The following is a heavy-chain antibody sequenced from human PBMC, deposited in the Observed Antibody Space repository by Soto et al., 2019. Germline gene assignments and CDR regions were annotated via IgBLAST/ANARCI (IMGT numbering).Heavy chain of an antibody. Sequence: QVQLVQSGAEVKKPESSVKVSCKAPGGTFSTYAISWVRQAPGQGLEWMGGIIPMFGTANYAQRFQDRVTTTADETTNTVYMELSSLRSEDTAVYFCASGIQLWLRRINNGYSGWGKGTLVTVSS. D-gene: IGHD5-18*01. J-gene: IGHJ4*02. CDR3: ASGIQLWLRRINNGYSG. V-gene: IGHV1-69*12. CDR2: IIPMFGTA. CDR1: GGTFSTYA.